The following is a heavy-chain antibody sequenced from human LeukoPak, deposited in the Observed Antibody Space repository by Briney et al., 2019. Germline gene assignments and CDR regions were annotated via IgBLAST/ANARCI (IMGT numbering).Heavy chain of an antibody. CDR2: IIPIFGTA. CDR1: GGTLSSYA. V-gene: IGHV1-69*06. D-gene: IGHD3-22*01. Sequence: SVKVSCKASGGTLSSYAISWVRQAPGQGLEWMGGIIPIFGTANYAQKFQGRVTITADKSTSTAYMELSSLRSEDTAVYYCAADPSWYYYDSTNDAFDIWGQGTMVTVSS. J-gene: IGHJ3*02. CDR3: AADPSWYYYDSTNDAFDI.